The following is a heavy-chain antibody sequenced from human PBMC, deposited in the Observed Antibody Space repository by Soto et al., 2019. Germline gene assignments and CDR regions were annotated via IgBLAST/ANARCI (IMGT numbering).Heavy chain of an antibody. J-gene: IGHJ5*02. CDR3: ARGYLSEAAAGHNWFDP. CDR2: IYYSGST. CDR1: GGSISSGGYY. V-gene: IGHV4-31*03. D-gene: IGHD6-13*01. Sequence: SETLSLTCTVSGGSISSGGYYWSWIRQHPGKSLEWIGYIYYSGSTYYNPSLKSRVTISVDTSKNQFSLKLSSVTAADTAVYYCARGYLSEAAAGHNWFDPWGQGTLVTVSS.